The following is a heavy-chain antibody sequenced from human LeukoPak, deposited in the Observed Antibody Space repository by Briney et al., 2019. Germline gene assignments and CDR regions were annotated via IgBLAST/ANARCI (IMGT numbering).Heavy chain of an antibody. V-gene: IGHV3-21*01. CDR2: ISSSSSYI. CDR1: GFTFSSYA. CDR3: ASSSGLDY. Sequence: GGSLRLSCAASGFTFSSYAMSWVRQAPGKGLEWVSSISSSSSYIYYADSVKGRFTISRDNAKNSLYLQMNSLRAEDTAVYYCASSSGLDYWGQGTLVTVSS. J-gene: IGHJ4*02. D-gene: IGHD5-12*01.